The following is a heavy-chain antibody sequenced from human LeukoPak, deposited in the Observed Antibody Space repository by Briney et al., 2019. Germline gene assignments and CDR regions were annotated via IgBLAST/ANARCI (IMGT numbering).Heavy chain of an antibody. CDR2: ISWDGGST. Sequence: GGSLRLSCAASGFTFDDYTMHWVRQAPGKGLEWVSLISWDGGSTYYADSVKGRFTISRDNSKNTLYLQMNSLRAEDTAVYYCAKLDVDSSDFDYWGQGTLVTVSS. D-gene: IGHD3-22*01. CDR1: GFTFDDYT. V-gene: IGHV3-43*01. CDR3: AKLDVDSSDFDY. J-gene: IGHJ4*02.